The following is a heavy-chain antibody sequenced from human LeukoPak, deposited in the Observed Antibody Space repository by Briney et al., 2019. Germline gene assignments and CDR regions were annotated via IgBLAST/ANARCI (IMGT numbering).Heavy chain of an antibody. CDR1: GFTFDDYA. J-gene: IGHJ4*02. V-gene: IGHV3-9*01. CDR3: AKGDPYYYDSSGYSIDY. D-gene: IGHD3-22*01. Sequence: PGGSLRLSCAAPGFTFDDYAMHWVRQAPGKGLEWVSGISWNSGSIGYADSVKGRFTISRDNAKNSLYLQMNSLRAEDTALYYCAKGDPYYYDSSGYSIDYWGQGTLVTVSS. CDR2: ISWNSGSI.